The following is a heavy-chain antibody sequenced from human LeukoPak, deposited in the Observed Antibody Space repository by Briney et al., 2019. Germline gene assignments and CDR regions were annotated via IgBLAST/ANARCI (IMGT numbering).Heavy chain of an antibody. CDR1: GFTFSSYE. J-gene: IGHJ6*02. Sequence: GGSLRLSCAASGFTFSSYEMNRVRQALGKGLEWVSYISSSGSPIYYADSVKGRFTISRDNAKNSLYLQMNSLRAEDTAVYYCARGSVQLEGQDYYYYGMDVWGQGTTVTVSS. D-gene: IGHD1-1*01. CDR3: ARGSVQLEGQDYYYYGMDV. CDR2: ISSSGSPI. V-gene: IGHV3-48*03.